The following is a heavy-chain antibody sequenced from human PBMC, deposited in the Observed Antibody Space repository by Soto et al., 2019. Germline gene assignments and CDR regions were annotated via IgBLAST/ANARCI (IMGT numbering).Heavy chain of an antibody. CDR3: AKDQRGVSAAARMDV. J-gene: IGHJ6*02. Sequence: GGSLRLSCAASGYTFSSYAMTWVRQAPGKGLEWVSAISNSGGNTFHADSVEGRFTISRDNSKNTLYLQMNSLRAEDTAVYYCAKDQRGVSAAARMDVWGQGTTVTVSS. CDR1: GYTFSSYA. D-gene: IGHD6-13*01. V-gene: IGHV3-23*01. CDR2: ISNSGGNT.